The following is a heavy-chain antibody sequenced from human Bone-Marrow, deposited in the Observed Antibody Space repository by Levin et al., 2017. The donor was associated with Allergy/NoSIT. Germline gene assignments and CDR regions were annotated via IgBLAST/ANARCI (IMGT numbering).Heavy chain of an antibody. D-gene: IGHD6-19*01. J-gene: IGHJ6*02. V-gene: IGHV3-11*01. CDR3: ARVEPSSGWLLGSYYDYGMDV. CDR2: ISSSGSTI. Sequence: SCEASGFTFSDYYMSWIRQAPGKGLEWVSYISSSGSTIYYADSVKGRFTITRDNAKNSLYLQMNSLRAEDTAVYYCARVEPSSGWLLGSYYDYGMDVWGQGTTVTVSS. CDR1: GFTFSDYY.